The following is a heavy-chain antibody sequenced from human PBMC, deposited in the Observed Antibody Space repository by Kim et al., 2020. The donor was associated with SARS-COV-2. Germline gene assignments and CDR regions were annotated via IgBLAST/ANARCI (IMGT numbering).Heavy chain of an antibody. J-gene: IGHJ6*02. V-gene: IGHV4-59*01. CDR3: ARAGPDYYYYYGMDV. Sequence: SETLSLTCTVSGGSISSYYWSWIRQPPGKGLEWIGYIYYSGSTNYNPSLKSRVTISVDTSKNQFSLKLSSVTAADTAVYYCARAGPDYYYYYGMDVWGQGTTVTVSS. CDR1: GGSISSYY. CDR2: IYYSGST.